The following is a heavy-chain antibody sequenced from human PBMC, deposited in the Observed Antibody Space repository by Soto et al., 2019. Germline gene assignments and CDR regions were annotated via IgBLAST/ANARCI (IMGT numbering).Heavy chain of an antibody. CDR1: GGTFSSYA. D-gene: IGHD1-26*01. CDR2: IIPIFGTA. Sequence: SVKVSCKASGGTFSSYAISWVRQAPGQGLEWMGGIIPIFGTANYEQNFQGRVTITADKSTSTAYMELSSLRSEDTAVYYCARVLGALAPGYYYDGMDVWGQGTTVTVSS. J-gene: IGHJ6*02. CDR3: ARVLGALAPGYYYDGMDV. V-gene: IGHV1-69*06.